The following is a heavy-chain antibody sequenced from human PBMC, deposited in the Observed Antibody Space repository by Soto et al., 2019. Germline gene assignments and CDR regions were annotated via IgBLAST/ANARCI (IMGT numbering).Heavy chain of an antibody. D-gene: IGHD3-10*01. CDR2: ISGGATRI. J-gene: IGHJ4*02. V-gene: IGHV3-23*01. CDR1: ECTCRSFA. Sequence: VGALRLSCAASECTCRSFARRWVRQAPGKGLEWVSTISGGATRISYAASVRVRFTISRDNSEDTLYLEMNSLSGEDTAIYYGPQEEHYSAPDHWGQGTLVTVSS. CDR3: PQEEHYSAPDH.